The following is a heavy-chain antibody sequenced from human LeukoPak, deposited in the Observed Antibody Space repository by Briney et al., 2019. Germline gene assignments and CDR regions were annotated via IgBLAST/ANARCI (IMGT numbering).Heavy chain of an antibody. CDR3: ARDGNSGYDYYYYGMDV. D-gene: IGHD5-12*01. Sequence: ASVKVSCKASGYTFTSYGISWVRQAPGQGLEWMGWISAYNGNTNYAQKLQGRVTMTTDTSTSTAYMELRSLRSDDTAVYYCARDGNSGYDYYYYGMDVWGKGTTVTVSS. J-gene: IGHJ6*04. CDR2: ISAYNGNT. V-gene: IGHV1-18*04. CDR1: GYTFTSYG.